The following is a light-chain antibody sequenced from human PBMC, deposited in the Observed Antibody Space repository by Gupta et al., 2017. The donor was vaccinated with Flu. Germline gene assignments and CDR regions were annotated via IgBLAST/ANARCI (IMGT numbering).Light chain of an antibody. V-gene: IGKV1-12*01. CDR1: QGISAW. J-gene: IGKJ1*01. CDR3: QRTDNFPWT. CDR2: AAS. Sequence: GDTVTTTCRASQGISAWLAWYQQKPGKAPKLLMSAASSLESGVPTRFSGSGSGTDFTLTISRLQPEDFATYYCQRTDNFPWTFGQGTKVEIK.